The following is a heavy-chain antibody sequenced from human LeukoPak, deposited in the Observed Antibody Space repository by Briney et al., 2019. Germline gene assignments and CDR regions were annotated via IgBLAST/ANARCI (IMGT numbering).Heavy chain of an antibody. V-gene: IGHV3-21*01. Sequence: GGSLRLSCAASGFTFSSSTMNWVRQAPGKGLEWVSSISSSSNYIYYADSVKGRFTISRDSAKNSLYLQMNSLRADDTAVYYCVRIPNSANFPNWFDPWGQGTLVTVSS. D-gene: IGHD4/OR15-4a*01. CDR1: GFTFSSST. CDR3: VRIPNSANFPNWFDP. J-gene: IGHJ5*02. CDR2: ISSSSNYI.